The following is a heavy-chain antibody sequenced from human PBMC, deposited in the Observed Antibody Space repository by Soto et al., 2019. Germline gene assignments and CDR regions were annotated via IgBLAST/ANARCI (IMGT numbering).Heavy chain of an antibody. D-gene: IGHD3-22*01. J-gene: IGHJ4*02. Sequence: QVQLQESGPGLVKPPQTLSLTCTVSGGSLSSTDAYWSWIRQPPGKGPEWIGHIHYSGSTYSNPSLRSRVTMSVDTSKNQSSLKLTSVTAADTAVYYCARLLQITMRVVIFDSWGQGTLVTVAS. CDR2: IHYSGST. V-gene: IGHV4-30-4*01. CDR1: GGSLSSTDAY. CDR3: ARLLQITMRVVIFDS.